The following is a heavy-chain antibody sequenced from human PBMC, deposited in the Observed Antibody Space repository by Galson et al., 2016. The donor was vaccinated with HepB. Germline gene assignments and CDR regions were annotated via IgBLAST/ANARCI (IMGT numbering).Heavy chain of an antibody. D-gene: IGHD2-15*01. J-gene: IGHJ4*02. V-gene: IGHV1-8*01. CDR1: GYTFSSYD. CDR2: VNPNSGNT. Sequence: SVKVSCKASGYTFSSYDIAWVRQASGQGLEWMGWVNPNSGNTNSPQQFRGRVIMTGDSSTSTAYMELSGLTGDDTAVYFCARAVRNSLLPEYWGPGTLVTVSS. CDR3: ARAVRNSLLPEY.